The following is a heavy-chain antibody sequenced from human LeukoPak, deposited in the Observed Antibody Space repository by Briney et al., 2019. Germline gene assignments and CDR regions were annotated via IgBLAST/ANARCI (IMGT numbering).Heavy chain of an antibody. Sequence: SETLSLTCTVSGGSISNYYWTWIRQPPGKGLEWIGTIFHSGNTYYNPSLKSRVTISVDTSKNQFSLKLSSVTAADTAVYYCATGWILGATLTYWGQGTLVTVSS. CDR3: ATGWILGATLTY. J-gene: IGHJ4*02. V-gene: IGHV4-59*04. CDR2: IFHSGNT. D-gene: IGHD1-26*01. CDR1: GGSISNYY.